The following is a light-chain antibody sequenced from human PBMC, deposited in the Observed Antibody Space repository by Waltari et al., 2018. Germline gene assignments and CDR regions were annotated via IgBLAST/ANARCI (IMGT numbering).Light chain of an antibody. J-gene: IGLJ3*02. CDR3: AVWDDSLGGV. Sequence: QSVLTQPPSVSGTPGQRVTISCSGSNYNIGGNSVNWYQQVPGTAPKLLIYNDNQGPSGVPDRASASKSGTSASLAITGLQSEDEADYYCAVWDDSLGGVFGGGTKLTVL. CDR1: NYNIGGNS. V-gene: IGLV1-44*01. CDR2: NDN.